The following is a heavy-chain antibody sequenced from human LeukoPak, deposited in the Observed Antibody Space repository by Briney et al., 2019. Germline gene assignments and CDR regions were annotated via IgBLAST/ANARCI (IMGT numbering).Heavy chain of an antibody. Sequence: ASVKVSRKASGYTFTSYGISWVRQAPGQGLEWMGWISAYNGNTNYAQKLQGRVTMTTDTSTSTAYMELRSLRSDDTAVCYCARGDVVVPAAIGFDYWGQGTLVTVSS. J-gene: IGHJ4*02. D-gene: IGHD2-2*02. CDR3: ARGDVVVPAAIGFDY. V-gene: IGHV1-18*01. CDR2: ISAYNGNT. CDR1: GYTFTSYG.